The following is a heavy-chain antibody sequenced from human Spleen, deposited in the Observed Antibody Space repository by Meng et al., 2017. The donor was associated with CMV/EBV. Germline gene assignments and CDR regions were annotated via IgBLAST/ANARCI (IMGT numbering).Heavy chain of an antibody. J-gene: IGHJ4*02. CDR3: ARPRDDFWGGNRLLTGYYFDY. D-gene: IGHD3-3*01. V-gene: IGHV1-2*02. CDR2: INLNSGAT. Sequence: ASVKVSCKSSGYTFTVYDMRWVPQAPGQGLQWMVWINLNSGATNFAQDVQGRFTMTWDTSISTASLELSRLRSDNTAVYFCARPRDDFWGGNRLLTGYYFDYWGQGTLVTVSS. CDR1: GYTFTVYD.